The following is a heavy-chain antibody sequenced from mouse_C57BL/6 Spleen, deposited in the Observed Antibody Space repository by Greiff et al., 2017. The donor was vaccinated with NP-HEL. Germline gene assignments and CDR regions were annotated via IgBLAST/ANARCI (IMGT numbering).Heavy chain of an antibody. V-gene: IGHV1-64*01. D-gene: IGHD2-4*01. CDR2: IQPNSGST. CDR1: GYTFTSYW. CDR3: AREGGYDYDDPFAY. J-gene: IGHJ3*01. Sequence: QVQLQQPGAELVKPGASVKLSCKASGYTFTSYWMHWVKQRPGQGPEWVGMIQPNSGSTNYNEKFKSKATLTVDKSSSTAYMQLSSLTSEDSAVYYCAREGGYDYDDPFAYWGQGTLVTVSA.